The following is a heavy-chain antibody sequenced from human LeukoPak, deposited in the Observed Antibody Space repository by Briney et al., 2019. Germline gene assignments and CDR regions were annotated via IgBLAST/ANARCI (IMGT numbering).Heavy chain of an antibody. CDR2: IKKDGSEK. V-gene: IGHV3-7*01. J-gene: IGHJ4*02. Sequence: GGSLRLSCVASGFSFSDYWMSWVRPAPGKGLEWVVNIKKDGSEKYNVDSVKGRFTISRDSANKSLYLQMNRLRAEDTAVYYCARESKGRSKIDYWGQGTLVTVSS. CDR1: GFSFSDYW. D-gene: IGHD4-17*01. CDR3: ARESKGRSKIDY.